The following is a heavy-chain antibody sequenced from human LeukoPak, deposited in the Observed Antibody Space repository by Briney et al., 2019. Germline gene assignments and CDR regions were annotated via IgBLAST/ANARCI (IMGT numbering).Heavy chain of an antibody. D-gene: IGHD3-22*01. J-gene: IGHJ3*02. CDR3: ARDRITLKVVIDPEDAFDI. CDR1: GYSFTGYS. Sequence: ASLKLSCKAIGYSFTGYSMNWVRHAPGQGLEWILWISAYNGDTNYAQKLQGRVTMTTDTSTTTAYMELRSLRSDDTAVYYCARDRITLKVVIDPEDAFDIWGQGTMVTVSS. V-gene: IGHV1-18*01. CDR2: ISAYNGDT.